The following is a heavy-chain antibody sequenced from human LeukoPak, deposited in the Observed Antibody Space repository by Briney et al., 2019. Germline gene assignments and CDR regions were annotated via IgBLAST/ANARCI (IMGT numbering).Heavy chain of an antibody. V-gene: IGHV4-59*01. CDR2: IYYSGST. CDR3: ASGRFFPGGAFYFDY. J-gene: IGHJ4*02. Sequence: PSETLSLTCTVSGGSISSYYWSWIRQPPGKGLEWIGYIYYSGSTNYNPSLKSRVTMSVDTSKKQFSLKVSSVTAADTAVYYCASGRFFPGGAFYFDYWGQGSLVTVSS. D-gene: IGHD3-3*01. CDR1: GGSISSYY.